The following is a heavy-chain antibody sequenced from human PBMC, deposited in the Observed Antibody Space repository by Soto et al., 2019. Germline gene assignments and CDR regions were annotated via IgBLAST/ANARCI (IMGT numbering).Heavy chain of an antibody. CDR1: GVSISTSTYS. V-gene: IGHV4-30-2*01. Sequence: QLQLQESGSGLVKPSQTLSLTCAVSGVSISTSTYSWSWIRQTPGKGLEWIGYMLQSGSAYYNPSLKNRVTISAESSKNQFSLKLTYMTAADTAVYYCARAGYRYGANAFDVWGQGTIVTVSS. CDR3: ARAGYRYGANAFDV. J-gene: IGHJ3*01. D-gene: IGHD5-18*01. CDR2: MLQSGSA.